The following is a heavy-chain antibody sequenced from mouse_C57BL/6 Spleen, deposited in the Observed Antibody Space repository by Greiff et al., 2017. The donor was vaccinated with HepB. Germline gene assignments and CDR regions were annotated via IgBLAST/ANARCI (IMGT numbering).Heavy chain of an antibody. J-gene: IGHJ4*01. V-gene: IGHV1-76*01. CDR3: ARGEGIYYDYLYYAMDY. D-gene: IGHD2-4*01. CDR1: GYTFTDYY. Sequence: VQLQQSGAELVRPGASVKLSCKASGYTFTDYYINWVKQRPGQGLEWIARIYPGSGNTYYNEKFKGKATLTAEKSSSTAYMQLSSLTSEDSAVYCCARGEGIYYDYLYYAMDYWGQRTSVTVSS. CDR2: IYPGSGNT.